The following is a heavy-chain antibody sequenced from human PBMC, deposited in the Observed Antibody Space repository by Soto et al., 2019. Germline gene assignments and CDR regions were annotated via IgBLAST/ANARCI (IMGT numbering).Heavy chain of an antibody. Sequence: SETMSVTSSVADGSIGSSSGYWGWIRQPPGKGLEWIGSIYYSGNTYYNPSLKSRVTISVDTAKNQFSLKLSSVTAADTAVYYRARETYGDYVGYFDPWGQGIQVTGSS. V-gene: IGHV4-39*01. CDR3: ARETYGDYVGYFDP. J-gene: IGHJ4*02. CDR2: IYYSGNT. D-gene: IGHD4-17*01. CDR1: DGSIGSSSGY.